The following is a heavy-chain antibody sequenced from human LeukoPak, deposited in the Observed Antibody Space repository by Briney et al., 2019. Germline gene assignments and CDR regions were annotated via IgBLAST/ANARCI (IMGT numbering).Heavy chain of an antibody. CDR1: GFTVSSNY. D-gene: IGHD6-19*01. CDR2: IYGGGST. J-gene: IGHJ4*02. Sequence: GGSLRLSCAVSGFTVSSNYMSWVRQAPGKGLEWDSVIYGGGSTYCADSVKGRFTISRDNSKNTLYLQMNSLRAEDTAVYYCARAASVAGTYALNHWGQGTLVTVSS. CDR3: ARAASVAGTYALNH. V-gene: IGHV3-66*01.